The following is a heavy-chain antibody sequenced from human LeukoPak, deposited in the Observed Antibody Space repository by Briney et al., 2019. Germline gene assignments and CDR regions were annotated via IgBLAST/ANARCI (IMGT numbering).Heavy chain of an antibody. V-gene: IGHV3-53*01. Sequence: PGGSLRLSCAASGFIVSHNYMTWVRQAPGKGLEWISVIYIDGTTYYADSVKGRFTISRDNSKNTLYLQMNSLRAEDTAVYYCAKFEGATNGWGQGTLVTVSS. J-gene: IGHJ4*02. CDR2: IYIDGTT. D-gene: IGHD1-26*01. CDR1: GFIVSHNY. CDR3: AKFEGATNG.